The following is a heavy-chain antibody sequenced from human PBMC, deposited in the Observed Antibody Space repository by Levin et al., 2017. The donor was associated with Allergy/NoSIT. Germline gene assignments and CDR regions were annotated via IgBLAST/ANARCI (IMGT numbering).Heavy chain of an antibody. Sequence: SETLSLTCAVYGGSFSGYYWSWIRQPPGKGLEWIGEINHSGSTNYNPSLKSRVTISVDTSKNQFSLKLSSVTAADTAVYYCAREAKNSYYYGSGSYGWFDPWGQGTLVTVSS. V-gene: IGHV4-34*01. CDR1: GGSFSGYY. J-gene: IGHJ5*02. D-gene: IGHD3-10*01. CDR2: INHSGST. CDR3: AREAKNSYYYGSGSYGWFDP.